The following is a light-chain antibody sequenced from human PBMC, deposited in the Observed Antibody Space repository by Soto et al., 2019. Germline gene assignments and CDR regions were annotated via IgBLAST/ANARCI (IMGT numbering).Light chain of an antibody. CDR2: DAS. J-gene: IGKJ2*01. CDR1: QSISSW. Sequence: DIQMTQSPSTLSASVGDRVTITCRASQSISSWLAWYQQKSGKAPTLLIYDASSLESGVPSRFSGSGSGTEFTLTISSLQPDDFATYYCQLYNSYSPTFGQGTKVDIK. V-gene: IGKV1-5*01. CDR3: QLYNSYSPT.